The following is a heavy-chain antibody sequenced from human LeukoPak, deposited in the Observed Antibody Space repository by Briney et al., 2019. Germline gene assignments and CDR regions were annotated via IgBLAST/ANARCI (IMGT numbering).Heavy chain of an antibody. CDR3: ARGFQRSWELRSNWFDP. CDR1: GGSISSGDYY. Sequence: SQTLSLTCTVSGGSISSGDYYWSWFRQPPGKGLEWIGYIYYSGSTYYNPSLKSRVTMSVDTSKNQFSLKLSSVTAADTAVYYCARGFQRSWELRSNWFDPWGQGTLVTVSS. V-gene: IGHV4-30-4*08. J-gene: IGHJ5*02. D-gene: IGHD1-26*01. CDR2: IYYSGST.